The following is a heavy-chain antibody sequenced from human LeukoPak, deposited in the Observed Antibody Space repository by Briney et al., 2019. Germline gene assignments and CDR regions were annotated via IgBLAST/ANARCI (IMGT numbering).Heavy chain of an antibody. CDR1: GFTFRSYG. V-gene: IGHV3-30*03. CDR2: ISFDGTNK. CDR3: ARDRSRGLLDAFDI. Sequence: GGSLRLSCAASGFTFRSYGIHWVRRAPGKGLEWVATISFDGTNKKYADSVKGRFTISRDNSKNTLYLQMNSLRAEDTAVYYCARDRSRGLLDAFDIWGQGTMVTVSS. J-gene: IGHJ3*02. D-gene: IGHD5-18*01.